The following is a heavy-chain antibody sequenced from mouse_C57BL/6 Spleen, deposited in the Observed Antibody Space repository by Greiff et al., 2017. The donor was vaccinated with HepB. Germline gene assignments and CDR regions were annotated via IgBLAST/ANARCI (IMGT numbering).Heavy chain of an antibody. Sequence: VQLQQSGPGLVKPSQSLSLTCSVTGYSITSGYYWNWIRQFPGNKLEWMGYISYDGSNNYNPSLKNRISITRDTSKNQFFLKLNSVTTEDTATYYCARGGYDGAYWGQGTLVTVSA. CDR3: ARGGYDGAY. J-gene: IGHJ3*01. D-gene: IGHD2-2*01. CDR1: GYSITSGYY. CDR2: ISYDGSN. V-gene: IGHV3-6*01.